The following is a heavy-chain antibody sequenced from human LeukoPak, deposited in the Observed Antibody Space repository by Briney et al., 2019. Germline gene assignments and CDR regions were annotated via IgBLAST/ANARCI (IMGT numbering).Heavy chain of an antibody. CDR3: ARDSGSGTPLYGEVFDY. D-gene: IGHD4-17*01. CDR1: GFTFSSYS. Sequence: PGGSLRLSCAASGFTFSSYSMNWVRQAPGKGLEWVSSISSSSSYIYYADSVKGRFTISRDNAKNSLYLQMNSLRAEDTAVYYCARDSGSGTPLYGEVFDYWGQGTLVTVSS. J-gene: IGHJ4*02. CDR2: ISSSSSYI. V-gene: IGHV3-21*01.